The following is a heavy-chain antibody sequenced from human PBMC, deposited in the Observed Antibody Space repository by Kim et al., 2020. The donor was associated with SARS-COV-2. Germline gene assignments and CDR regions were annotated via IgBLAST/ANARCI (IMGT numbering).Heavy chain of an antibody. Sequence: GGSLRLSCAASGFTFSSYGMHWVRQAPGKGLEWVAVISYDGSNKYYADSVKGRFTISRDNSKNTLYLQMNSLRAEDTAVYYCANLYYYDSSGYGGDDAFDIWGQGTMVTVSS. CDR2: ISYDGSNK. CDR1: GFTFSSYG. D-gene: IGHD3-22*01. CDR3: ANLYYYDSSGYGGDDAFDI. V-gene: IGHV3-30*18. J-gene: IGHJ3*02.